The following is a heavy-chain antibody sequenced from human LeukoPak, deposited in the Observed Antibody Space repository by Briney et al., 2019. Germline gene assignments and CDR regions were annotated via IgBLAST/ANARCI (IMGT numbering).Heavy chain of an antibody. V-gene: IGHV4-4*07. D-gene: IGHD6-19*01. Sequence: SETLSLTCTVSGGSISSYYWSWIRQPAGKGLEWIGRIYTSGGTNYNPSLKSRVTISVDTSKNQFSLKLSSVTAADTAVYYCAREASLAVAGTIGAFDIWGQGTMVTVSS. CDR2: IYTSGGT. CDR1: GGSISSYY. J-gene: IGHJ3*02. CDR3: AREASLAVAGTIGAFDI.